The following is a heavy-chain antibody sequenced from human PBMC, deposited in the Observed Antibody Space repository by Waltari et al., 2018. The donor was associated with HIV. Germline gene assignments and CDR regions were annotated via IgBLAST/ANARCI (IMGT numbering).Heavy chain of an antibody. CDR3: AREGTFDI. Sequence: QGHLVQSGAEMRKPGASVRVSCEASGYMFTNFGISWVRQAPGQGLEWMGRISNYNGNTNYAQKFRGRVTMTTDPAVSTAYMELRTLKSDDTATYYWAREGTFDIWGQGTMVTVSS. CDR1: GYMFTNFG. CDR2: ISNYNGNT. V-gene: IGHV1-18*01. J-gene: IGHJ3*02.